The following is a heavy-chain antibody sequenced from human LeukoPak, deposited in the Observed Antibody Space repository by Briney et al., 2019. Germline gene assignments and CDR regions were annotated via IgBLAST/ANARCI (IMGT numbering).Heavy chain of an antibody. CDR1: GYTFTSYG. D-gene: IGHD3-16*02. J-gene: IGHJ4*02. CDR2: ISAYNGNT. CDR3: ARGQEVNDYVWGSYRYNYFDY. V-gene: IGHV1-18*01. Sequence: ASVKVSCKASGYTFTSYGISWVRRAPGQGLEWMGWISAYNGNTNYAQKLQGRVTMTTDTSTSTAYMELRSLRSDDTAVYYCARGQEVNDYVWGSYRYNYFDYWGQGTLVTVSS.